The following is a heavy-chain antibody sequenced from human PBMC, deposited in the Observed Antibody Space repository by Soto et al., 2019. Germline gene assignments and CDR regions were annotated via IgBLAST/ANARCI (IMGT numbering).Heavy chain of an antibody. CDR2: IYYSGST. Sequence: SETLSLTCTVSGGSISSYYWSWIRQPPGKGLEWIGYIYYSGSTNYNPSLKSRVTISVDTSKSQFSLKLSSVTAADTAVYYCARRYGLSAFDIWGQGTMVTVSS. CDR3: ARRYGLSAFDI. D-gene: IGHD3-10*01. V-gene: IGHV4-59*08. CDR1: GGSISSYY. J-gene: IGHJ3*02.